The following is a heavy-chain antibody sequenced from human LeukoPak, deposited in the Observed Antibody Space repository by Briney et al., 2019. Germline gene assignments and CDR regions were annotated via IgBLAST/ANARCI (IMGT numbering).Heavy chain of an antibody. CDR1: GFPFSSYW. J-gene: IGHJ4*02. CDR2: IKQDGSDQ. Sequence: GGSLRLSCAASGFPFSSYWMSWVRQAPGKGLEWVANIKQDGSDQYYVDSVKGRFTISGDNAKNSLYLQMNSLRADDTAVYYCARLTGTTGFDFWGQGTLVTVSS. CDR3: ARLTGTTGFDF. V-gene: IGHV3-7*01. D-gene: IGHD1-1*01.